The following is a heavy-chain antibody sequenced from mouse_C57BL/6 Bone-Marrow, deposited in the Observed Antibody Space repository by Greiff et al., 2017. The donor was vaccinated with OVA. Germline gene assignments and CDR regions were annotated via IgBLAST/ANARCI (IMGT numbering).Heavy chain of an antibody. Sequence: VQLQQPGAELVKPGASVKMSCKASGYTFTSYWITWVKQRPGQGLEWIGDIYPGSGSTNYNEKFKSKATLTVDTSSSTAYMQLSSLTSEDSAVYYCVCSCEGSGDCYFDVGGWGTGTTVT. D-gene: IGHD3-3*01. CDR1: GYTFTSYW. V-gene: IGHV1-55*01. CDR2: IYPGSGST. J-gene: IGHJ1*03. CDR3: VCSCEGSGDCYFDVGG.